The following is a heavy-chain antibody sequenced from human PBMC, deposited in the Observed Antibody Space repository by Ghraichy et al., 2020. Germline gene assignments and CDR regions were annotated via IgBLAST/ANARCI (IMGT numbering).Heavy chain of an antibody. D-gene: IGHD3-22*01. Sequence: SVKISCKASGGTFINYAISWVRQAPGQGLEWMGGIIPVFGTANYAQKFRDKVTITADKSTSTAYMELTSLRSEDTAVYYCATYDSSGRGSYYFDYWGQGTLVTVSS. CDR2: IIPVFGTA. V-gene: IGHV1-69*06. CDR3: ATYDSSGRGSYYFDY. CDR1: GGTFINYA. J-gene: IGHJ4*02.